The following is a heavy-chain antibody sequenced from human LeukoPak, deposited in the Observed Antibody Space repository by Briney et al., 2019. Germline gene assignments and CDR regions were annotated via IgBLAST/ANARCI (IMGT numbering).Heavy chain of an antibody. CDR1: GGSISSYY. V-gene: IGHV4-4*09. Sequence: SETLSLTCTVSGGSISSYYWSWIRQPPGKGLEWIGYIYSSGSTNYNPSLKSRVTISVDTSKNQFSLKLSSVTAADTAVYYCARYCSSTSCYLGSAWFDPWGQGTLVTVPP. CDR2: IYSSGST. D-gene: IGHD2-2*01. CDR3: ARYCSSTSCYLGSAWFDP. J-gene: IGHJ5*02.